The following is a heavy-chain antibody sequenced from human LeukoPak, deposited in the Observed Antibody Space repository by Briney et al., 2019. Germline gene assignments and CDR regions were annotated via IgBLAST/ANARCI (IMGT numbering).Heavy chain of an antibody. D-gene: IGHD4-17*01. V-gene: IGHV1-69*13. CDR1: GGTFSSYA. J-gene: IGHJ3*02. Sequence: ASVKVSCKASGGTFSSYAISWVRQAPGQGLEWMGGIIPIFGTANYAQKFQGRVTITADESTSTAYMELSSLRSEDTAVYYCARDPAPTSYGDYPLGAFDIWGQGTMVTVSS. CDR3: ARDPAPTSYGDYPLGAFDI. CDR2: IIPIFGTA.